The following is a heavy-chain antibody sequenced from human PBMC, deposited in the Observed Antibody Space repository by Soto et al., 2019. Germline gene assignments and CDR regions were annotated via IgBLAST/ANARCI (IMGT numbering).Heavy chain of an antibody. J-gene: IGHJ5*02. CDR2: ISAYNGNT. CDR1: GYTLTSYG. CDR3: ARSHVLLWFGELSWFDP. Sequence: QVQLVQSGAEVKKPGASVKVSCKASGYTLTSYGISWVRQAPGQGLEWMGWISAYNGNTNYAQKLQGRVTMTTDTSTSTAYMELRSLRSDDTAVYYCARSHVLLWFGELSWFDPWGQGTLVTVSS. D-gene: IGHD3-10*01. V-gene: IGHV1-18*04.